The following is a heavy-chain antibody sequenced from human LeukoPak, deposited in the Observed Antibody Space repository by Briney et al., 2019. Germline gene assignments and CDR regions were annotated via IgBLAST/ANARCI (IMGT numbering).Heavy chain of an antibody. V-gene: IGHV5-51*01. Sequence: GESLKISCKGSGYSFTTYWIGWVSQLPGKGLEWMGIIYPGESDTRYSPSFQGQVTISADKSISTAYLQWSSLKASDTAMYYCARVGDQRGLDWFDPWGQGTLVTVSS. CDR2: IYPGESDT. CDR3: ARVGDQRGLDWFDP. CDR1: GYSFTTYW. J-gene: IGHJ5*02.